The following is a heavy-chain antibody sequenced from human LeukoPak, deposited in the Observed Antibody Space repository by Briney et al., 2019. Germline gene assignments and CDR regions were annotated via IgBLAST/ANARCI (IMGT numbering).Heavy chain of an antibody. V-gene: IGHV1-2*02. CDR3: ARAVNYGSVNDY. CDR1: GYIFTGYY. CDR2: INPNSGGT. Sequence: ASVKVSCKASGYIFTGYYMHWVRQAPGQGLEWMGWINPNSGGTNYAQKFQGRVTMTRDTSISTAYMELSRLRSDDTAVYYCARAVNYGSVNDYWGQGTLVTVSS. J-gene: IGHJ4*02. D-gene: IGHD3-10*01.